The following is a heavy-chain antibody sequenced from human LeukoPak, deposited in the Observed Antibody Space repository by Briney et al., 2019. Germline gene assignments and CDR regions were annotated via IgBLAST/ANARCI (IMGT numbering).Heavy chain of an antibody. CDR1: GFTFSSYD. CDR3: ARGRGFGELDY. D-gene: IGHD3-10*01. J-gene: IGHJ4*02. CDR2: ICTAGDT. Sequence: GGSLRLSCAASGFTFSSYDKHWVRQATGKALEWISAICTAGDTYYPGSVKGRFTISRENGKNSLYLQMNSLRAGDTAVYYCARGRGFGELDYWGQGTLVTVSS. V-gene: IGHV3-13*01.